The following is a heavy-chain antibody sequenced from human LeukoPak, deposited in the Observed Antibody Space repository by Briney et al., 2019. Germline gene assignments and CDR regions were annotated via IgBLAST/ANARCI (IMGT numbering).Heavy chain of an antibody. CDR2: IRYDGSNK. CDR3: AKDPDPPGNYFDY. V-gene: IGHV3-30*02. Sequence: GGSLRLSCAASGFTFSSYGMHWVRSAPGKGLEWVAFIRYDGSNKYYADSVKGRFTISRDNSKNTLYLQMNSLRAEDTAAYYCAKDPDPPGNYFDYWGQGTLVTVSS. D-gene: IGHD1-14*01. J-gene: IGHJ4*02. CDR1: GFTFSSYG.